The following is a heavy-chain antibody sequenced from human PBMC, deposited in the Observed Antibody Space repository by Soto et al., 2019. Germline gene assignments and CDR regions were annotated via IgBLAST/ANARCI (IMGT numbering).Heavy chain of an antibody. CDR3: AKAVGYCSSSSCRDYYYYYGMDV. J-gene: IGHJ6*02. D-gene: IGHD2-2*01. CDR2: ISYDGSNK. V-gene: IGHV3-30*18. CDR1: GFTFSSYG. Sequence: QRLSCAASGFTFSSYGMHWVRQAPGKGLEWVAVISYDGSNKYYADSVKGRFTISRDNSKNTLYLQMNSLRAEDAAVYYCAKAVGYCSSSSCRDYYYYYGMDVWGQGTTVTVSS.